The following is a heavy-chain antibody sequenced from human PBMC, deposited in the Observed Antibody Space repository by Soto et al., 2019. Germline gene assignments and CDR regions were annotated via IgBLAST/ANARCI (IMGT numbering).Heavy chain of an antibody. V-gene: IGHV3-48*02. CDR1: GFTFSSYS. J-gene: IGHJ4*02. CDR2: ISSSSSTI. Sequence: PGGSLRLSCAASGFTFSSYSMNWVRQAPGKGLEWVSYISSSSSTIYYADSVKGRFTISRDNAKNSLYLQMNSLRDEDTAVYYCARAGYYYGSGSYYNARGIDYWGQGTLVTVSS. CDR3: ARAGYYYGSGSYYNARGIDY. D-gene: IGHD3-10*01.